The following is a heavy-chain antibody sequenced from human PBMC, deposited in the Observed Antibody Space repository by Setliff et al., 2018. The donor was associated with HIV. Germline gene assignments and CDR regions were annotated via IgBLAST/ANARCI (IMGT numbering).Heavy chain of an antibody. V-gene: IGHV4-38-2*02. D-gene: IGHD6-25*01. CDR1: GYSISSGYY. J-gene: IGHJ4*02. CDR3: ARIDSATRGTFDY. CDR2: IHHSGST. Sequence: SETLSLTCTVSGYSISSGYYWGWIRQPPGKGLEWIGSIHHSGSTYYNPSLKSRVTISVDTSKNQFSLKLSSVTAADTAVYYCARIDSATRGTFDYWGQGTLVTVSS.